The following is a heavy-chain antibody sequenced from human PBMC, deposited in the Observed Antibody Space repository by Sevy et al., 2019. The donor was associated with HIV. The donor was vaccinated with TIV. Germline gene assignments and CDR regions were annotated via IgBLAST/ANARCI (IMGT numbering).Heavy chain of an antibody. CDR1: GYTFTSYD. CDR2: MNPNSGNT. J-gene: IGHJ5*02. V-gene: IGHV1-8*01. D-gene: IGHD3-16*02. Sequence: ASVKVSCKASGYTFTSYDINWVRQATGQGLEWMGWMNPNSGNTGYAQKFQGRVTMTKNTYISTGYMALSSLRFEDTAVYYCARGRGGYDYVWGSYRYMGWFDPWGQGTLVTVSS. CDR3: ARGRGGYDYVWGSYRYMGWFDP.